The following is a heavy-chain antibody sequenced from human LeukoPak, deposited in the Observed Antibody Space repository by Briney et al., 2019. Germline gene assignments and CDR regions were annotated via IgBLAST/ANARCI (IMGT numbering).Heavy chain of an antibody. Sequence: SETLSLTCAVYGGSFSGYYWSWIRQPPGKGLEWIGEINHSGSTNYNPSLKSRVTISVDTSKNQFSLKLSSVTAGDAGVFYCARGGEYSYARAWARGTLVPVSS. V-gene: IGHV4-34*01. CDR1: GGSFSGYY. CDR2: INHSGST. CDR3: ARGGEYSYARA. D-gene: IGHD5-18*01. J-gene: IGHJ4*02.